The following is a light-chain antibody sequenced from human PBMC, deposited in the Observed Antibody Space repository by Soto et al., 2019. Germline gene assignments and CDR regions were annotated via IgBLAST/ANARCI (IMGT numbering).Light chain of an antibody. J-gene: IGLJ3*02. V-gene: IGLV1-47*02. Sequence: QSVLTQPPSASGTPGQRVTISCSGSRPSIGSNHVYWYQQLPGMAPKLLIYTNNQRPSGVPDRFSASKSGTSASLAINGLQAEDAADYYCQSYDSSLRAWVFGGGTKLTVL. CDR3: QSYDSSLRAWV. CDR1: RPSIGSNH. CDR2: TNN.